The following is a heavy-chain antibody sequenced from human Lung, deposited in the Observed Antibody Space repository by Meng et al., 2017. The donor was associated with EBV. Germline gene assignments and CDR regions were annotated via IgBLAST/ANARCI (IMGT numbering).Heavy chain of an antibody. D-gene: IGHD6-19*01. CDR3: ARLRLVWMFDY. CDR1: GGSVDSGAYY. CDR2: IYYSGST. J-gene: IGHJ4*02. Sequence: GQCQGSGPGLVEPSQTLALPSICSGGSVDSGAYYWSWIRQRPGKGLEWIGYIYYSGSTFYTPSLKSRATLSVDTSKNQFSLKLNSVTAADTAVYYCARLRLVWMFDYWGQGALVTVSS. V-gene: IGHV4-31*02.